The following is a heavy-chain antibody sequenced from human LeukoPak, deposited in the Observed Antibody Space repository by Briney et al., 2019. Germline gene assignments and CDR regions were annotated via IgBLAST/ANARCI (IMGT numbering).Heavy chain of an antibody. CDR2: IYYSGNT. V-gene: IGHV4-39*01. D-gene: IGHD3-22*01. CDR1: GGSISSGSYH. CDR3: ARGGPDYYDSSGYY. J-gene: IGHJ4*02. Sequence: SETLSLTCTVSGGSISSGSYHWGWIRQPPEKGLEWIGSIYYSGNTYYNPSLKSRVTISVDTSKNQFSLKLSSVTAADTTVYYCARGGPDYYDSSGYYWGQGTLVTVSS.